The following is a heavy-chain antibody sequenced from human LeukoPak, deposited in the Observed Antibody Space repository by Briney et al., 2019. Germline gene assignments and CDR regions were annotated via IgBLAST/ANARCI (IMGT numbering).Heavy chain of an antibody. D-gene: IGHD3-22*01. CDR2: IYSGGST. J-gene: IGHJ4*02. Sequence: AGGSLRLSCAASGFTVSSNYMSWVRQAPGKGLEWVSVIYSGGSTYYADSVKGRFTISKDISKNTLYMRMSSLRAEDTAVYFCAKRRYDSSGHFDSWGQGTLVTVSS. V-gene: IGHV3-53*01. CDR1: GFTVSSNY. CDR3: AKRRYDSSGHFDS.